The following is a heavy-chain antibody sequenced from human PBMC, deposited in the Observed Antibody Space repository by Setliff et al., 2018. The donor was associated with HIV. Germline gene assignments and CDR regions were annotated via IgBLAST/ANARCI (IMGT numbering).Heavy chain of an antibody. CDR2: INHGGST. Sequence: SETLSLTCALYGGSFSGYYWSWIRQPPGKGLEWIGEINHGGSTDSNPSLKSRVTISVDTSKNQFSLNLTSVTAADTAVYYCARVASYDFWSGYLHYFDYWGQGTPVTVSS. D-gene: IGHD3-3*01. CDR3: ARVASYDFWSGYLHYFDY. CDR1: GGSFSGYY. V-gene: IGHV4-34*01. J-gene: IGHJ4*02.